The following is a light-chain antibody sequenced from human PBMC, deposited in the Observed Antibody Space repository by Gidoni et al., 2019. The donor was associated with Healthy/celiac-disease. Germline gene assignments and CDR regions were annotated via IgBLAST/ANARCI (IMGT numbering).Light chain of an antibody. J-gene: IGKJ4*01. Sequence: EIVLTQSPGTLSLSPGERATLSRRASQSVSSSYLAWYQQKPGQAPRLLSYGASSRATGIPDRFSGSGSGTDFTLTISRLEPEDFAVYYCQQYGSSGLTFGGGTKVEIK. V-gene: IGKV3-20*01. CDR1: QSVSSSY. CDR3: QQYGSSGLT. CDR2: GAS.